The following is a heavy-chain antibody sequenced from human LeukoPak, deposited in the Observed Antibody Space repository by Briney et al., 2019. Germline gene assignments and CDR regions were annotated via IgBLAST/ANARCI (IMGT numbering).Heavy chain of an antibody. CDR3: AREGASYYYDSSGYAH. J-gene: IGHJ3*01. V-gene: IGHV1-8*03. CDR2: MNPNSGNT. D-gene: IGHD3-22*01. Sequence: ASVKVSCKASGYTFTSYDINWVRQATGQGLEWMGWMNPNSGNTGYAQKFQGRVTITRNTSISTAYMELSSLRSEDTAVYYCAREGASYYYDSSGYAHWGQGTMVTVSS. CDR1: GYTFTSYD.